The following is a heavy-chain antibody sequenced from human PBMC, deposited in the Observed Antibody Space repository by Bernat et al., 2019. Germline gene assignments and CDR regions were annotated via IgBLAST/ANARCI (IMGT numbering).Heavy chain of an antibody. CDR2: ISYDGSNK. CDR1: GFTFSSYG. Sequence: QVQLVESGGGVVQPGRSLRLSCAASGFTFSSYGMHWVRQAPGKGLEWVAVISYDGSNKYYADSGKGLFTISRDNSKNTLYLQMNSLRAEDTAVYDCAKERYSSSSQQDSDWGQGTLVTVSS. J-gene: IGHJ4*02. V-gene: IGHV3-30*18. CDR3: AKERYSSSSQQDSD. D-gene: IGHD6-6*01.